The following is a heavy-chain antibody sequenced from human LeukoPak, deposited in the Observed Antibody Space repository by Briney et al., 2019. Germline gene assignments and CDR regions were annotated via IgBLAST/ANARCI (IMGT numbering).Heavy chain of an antibody. J-gene: IGHJ4*02. CDR1: GGSFSGYY. CDR3: ARGKIVGATTFDY. Sequence: SETLSLTCAVYGGSFSGYYWSWIRQPPGKGLEWIGEINHSGSTNYNPSLKSRVTISEDTSKNQFSLKRSSVTAADTAVYYCARGKIVGATTFDYWGQGTLVTVSS. D-gene: IGHD1-26*01. CDR2: INHSGST. V-gene: IGHV4-34*01.